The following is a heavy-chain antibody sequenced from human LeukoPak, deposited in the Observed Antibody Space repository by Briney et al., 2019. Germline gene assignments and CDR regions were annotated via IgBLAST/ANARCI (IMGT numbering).Heavy chain of an antibody. CDR3: ARGEDTMIVPVY. J-gene: IGHJ4*02. D-gene: IGHD3-22*01. CDR2: IYSGGST. CDR1: GFTFSDYH. V-gene: IGHV3-66*01. Sequence: PGGSLRLSCAASGFTFSDYHMTWVRQAPGKGLEWVSVIYSGGSTYYADSVKGRFTISRDNSKNTLYLQMNSLRAEDTAVYYCARGEDTMIVPVYWGQGTLVTVSS.